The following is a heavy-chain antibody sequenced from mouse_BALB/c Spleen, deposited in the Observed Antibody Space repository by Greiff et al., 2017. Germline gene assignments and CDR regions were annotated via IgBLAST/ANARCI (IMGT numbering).Heavy chain of an antibody. D-gene: IGHD2-9*01. CDR3: ARGGSYYGYDGFAY. CDR2: ISSGGST. Sequence: EVKLMESGGGLVKPGGSLKLSCAASGFTFSSYAMSWVRQTPEKRLEWVASISSGGSTYYPDSVKGRFTISRDNARNILYLQMSSLRSEDTAMYYCARGGSYYGYDGFAYWGQGTLVTVSA. CDR1: GFTFSSYA. V-gene: IGHV5-6-5*01. J-gene: IGHJ3*01.